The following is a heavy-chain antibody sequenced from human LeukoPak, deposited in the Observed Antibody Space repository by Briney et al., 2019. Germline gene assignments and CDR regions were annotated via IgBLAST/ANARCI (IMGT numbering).Heavy chain of an antibody. J-gene: IGHJ4*02. D-gene: IGHD3-10*01. CDR1: GFSFSTYS. V-gene: IGHV3-21*01. Sequence: PGGSLRLSCAASGFSFSTYSMNWVRQAPGKGLQWVSAISTRSDYIYYADSVKGRFAISRDNAENSLYLHMHSLRAEDTAVYFCVRRGRDDPHNFWGQGTLVTVSS. CDR2: ISTRSDYI. CDR3: VRRGRDDPHNF.